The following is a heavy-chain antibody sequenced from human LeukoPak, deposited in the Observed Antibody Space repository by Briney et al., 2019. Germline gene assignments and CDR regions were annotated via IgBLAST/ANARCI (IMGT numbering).Heavy chain of an antibody. CDR2: IYSGGST. V-gene: IGHV3-66*01. D-gene: IGHD1-1*01. CDR3: ARDKGHDGRDY. Sequence: GGSLRLSCAASGFTLSRYWMHWVRQAPGKGLEWVSVIYSGGSTYYADSVKGRFTISRDNSKNTLYLQMNSLRAEDTAVYYCARDKGHDGRDYWGQGTLVTVSS. CDR1: GFTLSRYW. J-gene: IGHJ4*02.